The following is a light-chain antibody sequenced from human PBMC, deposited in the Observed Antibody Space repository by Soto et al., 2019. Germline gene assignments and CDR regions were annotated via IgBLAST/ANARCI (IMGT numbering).Light chain of an antibody. CDR3: NSYTSSSTYV. Sequence: QSVLTQPASVSGSPGQSITISCTGTSSDVGGYNYVSWYQQHPGKAPKLVIYDVSNRPSGVSNRFSGSKSGNTASLTISGLQAEDEADYYCNSYTSSSTYVLGTGTKVTAL. J-gene: IGLJ1*01. CDR1: SSDVGGYNY. CDR2: DVS. V-gene: IGLV2-14*01.